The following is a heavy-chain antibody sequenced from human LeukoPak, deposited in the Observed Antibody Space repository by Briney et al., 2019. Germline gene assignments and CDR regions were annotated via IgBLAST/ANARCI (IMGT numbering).Heavy chain of an antibody. J-gene: IGHJ4*02. D-gene: IGHD3-22*01. CDR1: GGSISSGGYS. Sequence: SETLSLTCAVSGGSISSGGYSWSWIRQPPGKGLEWIGYIYYSGSTYYNPSLKSRVTISVDTSKNQFSLKLSSVTAADTAVYYCARGDDTLDYWGQGTLVTVSS. CDR3: ARGDDTLDY. V-gene: IGHV4-30-4*01. CDR2: IYYSGST.